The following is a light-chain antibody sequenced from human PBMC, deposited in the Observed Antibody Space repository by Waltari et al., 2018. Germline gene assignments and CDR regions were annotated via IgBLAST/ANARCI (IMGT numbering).Light chain of an antibody. V-gene: IGKV3-15*01. J-gene: IGKJ1*01. CDR3: QQYNNWPRT. CDR2: GAS. CDR1: HSVSSN. Sequence: EIVMTQSPATLSVSPGERATPSCRASHSVSSNLGWYQQKPGQAPRLLIYGASTRATGIPARFSGSGSGTEFTLTISSLQSEDFAVYYCQQYNNWPRTFGQGTKVEIK.